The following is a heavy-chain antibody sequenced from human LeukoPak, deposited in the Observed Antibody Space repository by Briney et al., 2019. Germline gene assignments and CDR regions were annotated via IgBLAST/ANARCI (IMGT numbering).Heavy chain of an antibody. D-gene: IGHD3-3*01. CDR1: GYTFTGYY. Sequence: GASVKVSCKASGYTFTGYYMHWVRQAPGQGLEWMGWINPNSGGTNYAQKFQGRVTMTWDTSISTAYMELSRLRSDDTAVYYCAKARFLEWSDAFDIWGQGTMVTVSS. J-gene: IGHJ3*02. V-gene: IGHV1-2*02. CDR3: AKARFLEWSDAFDI. CDR2: INPNSGGT.